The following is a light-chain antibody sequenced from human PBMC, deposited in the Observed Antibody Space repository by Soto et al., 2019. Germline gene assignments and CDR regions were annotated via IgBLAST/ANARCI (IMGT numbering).Light chain of an antibody. J-gene: IGLJ3*02. CDR3: LMYYGGPGV. V-gene: IGLV7-43*01. Sequence: QAVVTQEPSLTVSPGGSVTLTCASSTGTVTSGHFPSWFQQKPGQAPRALIHGATNKHSWTPARFSGSLLGGKAALTLSDVQAEDEAEYYCLMYYGGPGVFGGGTKLTVL. CDR1: TGTVTSGHF. CDR2: GAT.